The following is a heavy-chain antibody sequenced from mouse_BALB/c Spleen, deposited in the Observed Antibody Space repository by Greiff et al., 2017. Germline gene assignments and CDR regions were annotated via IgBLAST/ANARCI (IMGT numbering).Heavy chain of an antibody. CDR2: IRSKSNNYAT. D-gene: IGHD2-1*01. J-gene: IGHJ2*01. Sequence: EADGGLVQPKGSLKLSCAASGFTFNTYAMNWVRQAPGKGLEWVARIRSKSNNYATYYADSVKDRFTISRDDSQSMLYLQMNNLKTEDTAMYYCTNGNYGYWGQGTTLTVSS. CDR3: TNGNYGY. V-gene: IGHV10-1*02. CDR1: GFTFNTYA.